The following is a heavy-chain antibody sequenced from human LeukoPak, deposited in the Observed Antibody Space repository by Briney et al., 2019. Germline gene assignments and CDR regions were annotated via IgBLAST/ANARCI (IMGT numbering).Heavy chain of an antibody. CDR1: GFTFSSYG. J-gene: IGHJ4*02. CDR3: ARGGTYYDILTG. Sequence: GSLRLSCAASGFTFSSYGMHWVRQAPGKGLVWVSRINSDGSSTSYADSVKGRFTISRDNAKNTLYLQMNSLRAEDTAVYYCARGGTYYDILTGWGQGTLVTVSS. V-gene: IGHV3-74*01. D-gene: IGHD3-9*01. CDR2: INSDGSST.